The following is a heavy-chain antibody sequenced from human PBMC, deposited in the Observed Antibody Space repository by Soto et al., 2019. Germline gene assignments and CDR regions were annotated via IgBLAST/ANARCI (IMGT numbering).Heavy chain of an antibody. D-gene: IGHD3-22*01. Sequence: GGSLRLSCAASGFTFSSYAMSWVRQAPGKGLEWVSAISGSGGSTYYADSVKGRFTISRDNSKNTLYLQMNSLRAEDTAVYYCAKDRYYDSSAPKDYFDYWGQGTLVTVSS. J-gene: IGHJ4*02. V-gene: IGHV3-23*01. CDR1: GFTFSSYA. CDR2: ISGSGGST. CDR3: AKDRYYDSSAPKDYFDY.